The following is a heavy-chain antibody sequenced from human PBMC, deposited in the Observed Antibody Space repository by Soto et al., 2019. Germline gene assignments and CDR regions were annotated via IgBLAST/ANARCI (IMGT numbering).Heavy chain of an antibody. V-gene: IGHV4-59*01. CDR3: ARSVAVPGAHIDY. Sequence: SETLSLTCSVSGGSISGSYWSWIRQSPGKGLEWLGYVYYTGSTNYSPSLRSRVSISVDTSKNEFSLRLSSVTAADTAVYFCARSVAVPGAHIDYWGQGTHVTVSS. CDR1: GGSISGSY. CDR2: VYYTGST. D-gene: IGHD6-19*01. J-gene: IGHJ4*02.